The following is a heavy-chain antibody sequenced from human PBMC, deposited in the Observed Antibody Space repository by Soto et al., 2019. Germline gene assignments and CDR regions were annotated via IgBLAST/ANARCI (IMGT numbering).Heavy chain of an antibody. CDR3: ARHTPAISISDH. V-gene: IGHV4-39*01. CDR2: IYYSGST. CDR1: GGSISSSSYY. J-gene: IGHJ4*02. D-gene: IGHD2-15*01. Sequence: QLQLQESGPGLVKPSETLSLTCTVSGGSISSSSYYWGWIRQPPGKGLEWIGSIYYSGSTFYNPHPTSRVTISVDTSTNQFSLKLTSVTAADTAVYYCARHTPAISISDHWGQGTLVTVSS.